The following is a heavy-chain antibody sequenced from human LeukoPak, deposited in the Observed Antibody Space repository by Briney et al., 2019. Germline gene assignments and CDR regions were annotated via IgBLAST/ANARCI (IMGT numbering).Heavy chain of an antibody. J-gene: IGHJ4*02. D-gene: IGHD6-19*01. CDR1: GFTFSSYS. V-gene: IGHV3-21*01. Sequence: GSLRLSCAASGFTFSSYSMNWVRQAPGKGLEWVSSISSSSSYIYYADSVTGRFTISRDNAKNSLYLQMNSLRAEDTAVYYCERVLSSGWSFDYWGQGTLVTVSS. CDR2: ISSSSSYI. CDR3: ERVLSSGWSFDY.